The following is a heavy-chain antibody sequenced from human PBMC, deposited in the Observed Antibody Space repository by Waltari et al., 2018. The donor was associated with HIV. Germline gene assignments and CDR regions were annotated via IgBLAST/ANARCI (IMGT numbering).Heavy chain of an antibody. J-gene: IGHJ6*02. CDR3: ARLMVVAGTPYYGLDV. Sequence: EVQLVESGGDLVQPGGSLRLSCAVSGFIFNTYSMNWVRQAPGKGLEWISYITSSSSTIYYADSVKGRFTISRDNSKISLYLQMNSLRAEDTAVYYCARLMVVAGTPYYGLDVWGQGTTVTVSS. D-gene: IGHD2-15*01. CDR2: ITSSSSTI. V-gene: IGHV3-48*01. CDR1: GFIFNTYS.